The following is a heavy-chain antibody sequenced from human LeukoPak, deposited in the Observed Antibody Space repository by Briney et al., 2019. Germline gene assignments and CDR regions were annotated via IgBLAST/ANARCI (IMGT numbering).Heavy chain of an antibody. D-gene: IGHD1-1*01. V-gene: IGHV3-48*04. CDR2: ISSSSSTI. CDR3: ATLASTDGY. J-gene: IGHJ4*02. Sequence: QPGESLRLSCVVSGFTFNNYGMNWVRQAPGKGLEWLSYISSSSSTIWYADSVKGRFTISRHNAKNSLYLQLNSLRAEDTAVYYCATLASTDGYWGQGTLVTVSS. CDR1: GFTFNNYG.